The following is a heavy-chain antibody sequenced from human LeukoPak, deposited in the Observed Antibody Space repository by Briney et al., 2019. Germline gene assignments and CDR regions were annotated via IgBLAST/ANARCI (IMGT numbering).Heavy chain of an antibody. V-gene: IGHV3-9*01. D-gene: IGHD1-26*01. CDR3: TSASYFT. J-gene: IGHJ4*02. CDR2: ISWNSGSI. CDR1: GFTFDDYA. Sequence: PGGSLRLSCAASGFTFDDYAMHWVRQAPGKGLEWVSGISWNSGSIGYADSVKGRFTISRDNAKNSLYLQMNSLRAEDTAVYYCTSASYFTWGQGTLVTVSS.